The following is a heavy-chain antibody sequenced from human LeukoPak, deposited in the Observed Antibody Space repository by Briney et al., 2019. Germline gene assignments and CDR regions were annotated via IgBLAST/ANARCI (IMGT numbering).Heavy chain of an antibody. CDR2: INAGNGNT. CDR3: ASDLDDDILTGLDY. V-gene: IGHV1-3*01. CDR1: GYTFTSYA. D-gene: IGHD3-9*01. Sequence: GASVKVSCKASGYTFTSYAMHWVRQAPGQRLEWMGWINAGNGNTRYSQKFQGRVTITRDTSPSTAYMELSSLRSEDTAVYYCASDLDDDILTGLDYWGQGTLVTVSS. J-gene: IGHJ4*02.